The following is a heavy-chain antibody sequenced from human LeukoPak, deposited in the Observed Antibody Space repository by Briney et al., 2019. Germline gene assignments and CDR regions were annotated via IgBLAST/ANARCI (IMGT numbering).Heavy chain of an antibody. V-gene: IGHV4-39*01. D-gene: IGHD3/OR15-3a*01. J-gene: IGHJ4*02. Sequence: SETLSLTCTVSGVSISSSNSYWGWIRQPPGKGLVWIGSIYYSGNTYYNASLKSQVSISIDTSKNQFSLRLTSVTAADTAVYYCARQTGSGLFILPGGQGTLVTVSS. CDR2: IYYSGNT. CDR3: ARQTGSGLFILP. CDR1: GVSISSSNSY.